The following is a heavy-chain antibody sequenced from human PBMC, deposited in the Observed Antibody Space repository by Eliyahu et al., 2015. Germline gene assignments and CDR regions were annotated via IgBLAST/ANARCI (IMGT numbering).Heavy chain of an antibody. Sequence: EVQLVESGGGLVQPGGSLXLSXAASXFTFSTYAMSWVRQAPGKGLEWVSTITSGGTTFYTDSVKXRFTISGDNSKNTVYLQMNSLRAEDTAVYYCAKGLSRSKTYEANWGQGTLVTVPS. CDR2: ITSGGTT. J-gene: IGHJ4*02. CDR1: XFTFSTYA. D-gene: IGHD1-26*01. CDR3: AKGLSRSKTYEAN. V-gene: IGHV3-23*04.